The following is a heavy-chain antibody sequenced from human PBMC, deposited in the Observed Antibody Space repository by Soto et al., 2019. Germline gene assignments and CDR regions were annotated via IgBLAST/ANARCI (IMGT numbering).Heavy chain of an antibody. D-gene: IGHD6-13*01. J-gene: IGHJ6*02. V-gene: IGHV5-51*01. Sequence: PSDSLKISCKGFGYRFTRNWIVWVRQMPGKGLEWMGMIDPGDSETRYSPAFQGQVTISADKSISTAYLHWSSLKASDTAMYYCARLTSSLAGTGYSYDGMDGWGQGPTVTVSS. CDR2: IDPGDSET. CDR3: ARLTSSLAGTGYSYDGMDG. CDR1: GYRFTRNW.